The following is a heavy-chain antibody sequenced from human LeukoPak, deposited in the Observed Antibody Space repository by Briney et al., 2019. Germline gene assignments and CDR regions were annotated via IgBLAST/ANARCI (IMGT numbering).Heavy chain of an antibody. D-gene: IGHD5-18*01. CDR3: ARKRGYSYGPFDY. J-gene: IGHJ4*02. Sequence: GGSLRLSCVASGFTFSSYWMSWVRQAPGKGLEWVANIKQDGSEKYYVDSVKGRFTISRDNAKNSLYLQMNSLRAEDTAVYYCARKRGYSYGPFDYWGQGTLVTVSS. V-gene: IGHV3-7*01. CDR2: IKQDGSEK. CDR1: GFTFSSYW.